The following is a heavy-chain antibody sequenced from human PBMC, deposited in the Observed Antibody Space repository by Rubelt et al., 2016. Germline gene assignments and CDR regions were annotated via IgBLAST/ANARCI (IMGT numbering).Heavy chain of an antibody. J-gene: IGHJ6*02. CDR3: ASSGRTDYGDYYYYGMDV. Sequence: GTANYAQKFQGRVTITADESTSTAYMELSSLRSEDTAVYYCASSGRTDYGDYYYYGMDVWGQGTTVTVSS. CDR2: GTA. D-gene: IGHD4-17*01. V-gene: IGHV1-69*01.